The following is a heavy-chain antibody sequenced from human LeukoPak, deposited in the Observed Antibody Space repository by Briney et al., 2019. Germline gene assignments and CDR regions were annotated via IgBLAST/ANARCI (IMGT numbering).Heavy chain of an antibody. V-gene: IGHV3-7*01. CDR1: GFIFSYYW. J-gene: IGHJ6*02. CDR2: IKQDGSEK. CDR3: ARGMKLELPASSGFCYGMNV. Sequence: GGSLRLSCAASGFIFSYYWMTWVRQAPGKGLEWVANIKQDGSEKYYVDSVKGRFTISRDNAKNSTSLQMNSLRADDTAVYYCARGMKLELPASSGFCYGMNVWGRGTTVTVSS. D-gene: IGHD1-7*01.